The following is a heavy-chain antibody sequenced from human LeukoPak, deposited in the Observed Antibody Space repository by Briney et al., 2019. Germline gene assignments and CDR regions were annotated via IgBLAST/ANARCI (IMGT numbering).Heavy chain of an antibody. V-gene: IGHV4-38-2*02. CDR2: INHSGST. CDR1: GYSISSGYY. J-gene: IGHJ5*02. D-gene: IGHD2/OR15-2a*01. CDR3: ARDRGNNWFDP. Sequence: SETLSLTCTVSGYSISSGYYWGWIRQPPGKGLEWIGEINHSGSTNYNPSLKSRVTISVDTSKNQFSLKLSSVTAADTAVYYCARDRGNNWFDPWGQGTLVTVSS.